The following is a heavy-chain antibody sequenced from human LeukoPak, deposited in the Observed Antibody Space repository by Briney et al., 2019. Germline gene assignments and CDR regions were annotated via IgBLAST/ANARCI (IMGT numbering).Heavy chain of an antibody. V-gene: IGHV3-21*01. CDR1: GFTFSSYS. CDR2: ISSSSSYI. J-gene: IGHJ4*02. D-gene: IGHD5-18*01. CDR3: ARGWGYSYGYVDY. Sequence: GGSLRLSCAASGFTFSSYSMNWVRQAPGKGLEWVSSISSSSSYIYYVDSVKGRFTISRDNAKNSLYLQMNSLRAEDTAVYYCARGWGYSYGYVDYGGQGPLVTVSS.